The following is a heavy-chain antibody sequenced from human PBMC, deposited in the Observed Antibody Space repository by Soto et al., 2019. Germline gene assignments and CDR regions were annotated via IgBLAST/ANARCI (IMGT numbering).Heavy chain of an antibody. J-gene: IGHJ5*02. Sequence: SETLSLTCTVSGGSISSYYWSWIRQPPGKGLEWIGYIYYSGSTNYNPSLKSRVTISVDTSKNQFSLKLSSVTAADTAVYYCARTSPSTYYDYIWGRYRPTIEFDPWGQGXLVTGSS. CDR1: GGSISSYY. V-gene: IGHV4-59*01. CDR2: IYYSGST. CDR3: ARTSPSTYYDYIWGRYRPTIEFDP. D-gene: IGHD3-16*02.